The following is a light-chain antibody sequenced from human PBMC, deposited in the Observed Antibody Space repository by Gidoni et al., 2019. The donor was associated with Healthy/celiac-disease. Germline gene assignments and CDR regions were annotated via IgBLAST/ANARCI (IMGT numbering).Light chain of an antibody. CDR1: SVSSSY. CDR3: QQDYNSLT. V-gene: IGKV3D-7*01. Sequence: SVSSSYLTWYQQKPGQAPRLLIYCASTRATSIPARFSGSGSGTDFTLTISSLQPEDFAVYYCQQDYNSLTFGGGTKVEIK. CDR2: CAS. J-gene: IGKJ4*01.